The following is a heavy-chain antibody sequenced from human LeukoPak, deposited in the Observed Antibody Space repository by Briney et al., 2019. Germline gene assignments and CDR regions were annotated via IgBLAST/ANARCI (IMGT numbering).Heavy chain of an antibody. CDR3: ARASYDIVVVVAATPAPAFDI. CDR2: IIPIFGTA. V-gene: IGHV1-69*05. Sequence: ASVKVSCKASGGTFSSYAISWVRQAPGQGLEWMGGIIPIFGTANYAQKFHGRVTITTDESTSTAYMELSSLRSEDTAVYYCARASYDIVVVVAATPAPAFDIWGQGTMVTVSS. D-gene: IGHD2-15*01. J-gene: IGHJ3*02. CDR1: GGTFSSYA.